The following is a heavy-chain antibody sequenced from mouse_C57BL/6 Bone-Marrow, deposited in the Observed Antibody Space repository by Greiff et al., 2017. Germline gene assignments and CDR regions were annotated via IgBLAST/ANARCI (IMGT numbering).Heavy chain of an antibody. CDR1: GYTFTSYW. CDR3: AREGLLRAYWYFDV. J-gene: IGHJ1*03. V-gene: IGHV1-69*01. D-gene: IGHD1-1*01. Sequence: QVQLQQPGAELVMPGASVKLSCKASGYTFTSYWMHWVKQRPGQGLEWIGEIDPSDSYTNYNQKFKGKSTLTVDQSSSTAYMQLSSLTSEDSAVYYCAREGLLRAYWYFDVWGTGTTVTVAS. CDR2: IDPSDSYT.